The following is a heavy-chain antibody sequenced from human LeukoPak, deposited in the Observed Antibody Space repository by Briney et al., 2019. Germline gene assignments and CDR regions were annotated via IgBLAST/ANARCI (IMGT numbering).Heavy chain of an antibody. J-gene: IGHJ3*02. CDR1: GFTLSSYS. CDR3: ARDAGNAAFDI. CDR2: ISSSSSYI. Sequence: PAGTLRLSCAASGFTLSSYSMNWVRQAPATGLELVSSISSSSSYIYYADSVNGRFTISRDNAKNSLYLQMNSLGAEDTAVYYCARDAGNAAFDIWGQGKMVTVS. V-gene: IGHV3-21*01. D-gene: IGHD6-13*01.